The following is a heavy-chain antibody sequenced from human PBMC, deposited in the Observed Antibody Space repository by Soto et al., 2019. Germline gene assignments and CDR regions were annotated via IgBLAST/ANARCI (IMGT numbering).Heavy chain of an antibody. CDR1: GYTFTSYD. Sequence: QVQLVQSGAEVTKPGASVKVSCKASGYTFTSYDINWVRQATGQGLEWMGWMSPNSGATGHAQKFQGRVTRTRDTSISTAYMELSNLRSEDTAIYYCARGVDAGVDVWGQGSTVTVSS. CDR3: ARGVDAGVDV. D-gene: IGHD1-1*01. V-gene: IGHV1-8*01. J-gene: IGHJ6*02. CDR2: MSPNSGAT.